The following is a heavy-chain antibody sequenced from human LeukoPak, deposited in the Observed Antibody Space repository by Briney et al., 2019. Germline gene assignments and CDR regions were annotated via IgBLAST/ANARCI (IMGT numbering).Heavy chain of an antibody. V-gene: IGHV1-2*02. CDR3: ARAWGTTVTTFFDY. CDR1: GCIFTGYY. D-gene: IGHD4-17*01. Sequence: ASVKVSCKASGCIFTGYYMHWVRQAPGQGLEWMGWINPNSRVTNYAQKFQGRVTMTRDTSISTAYMELSRLRSDDTAVYYCARAWGTTVTTFFDYWGQGTLVTVSS. J-gene: IGHJ4*02. CDR2: INPNSRVT.